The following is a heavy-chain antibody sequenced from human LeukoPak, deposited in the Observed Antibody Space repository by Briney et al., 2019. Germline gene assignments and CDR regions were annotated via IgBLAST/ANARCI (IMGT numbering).Heavy chain of an antibody. D-gene: IGHD6-19*01. CDR2: IYTSGST. CDR3: ARGRIAVADFDY. J-gene: IGHJ4*02. Sequence: PSETLSLTCTVSGGSISSYYWSWIRQPAGKGLEWIGRIYTSGSTNYNPSLKSRVTMSVDTSENQFSLKLSSVTAADTAVYYCARGRIAVADFDYWDQETLVTVSS. V-gene: IGHV4-4*07. CDR1: GGSISSYY.